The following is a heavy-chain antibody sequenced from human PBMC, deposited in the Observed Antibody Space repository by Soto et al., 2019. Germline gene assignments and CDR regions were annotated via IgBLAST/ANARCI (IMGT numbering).Heavy chain of an antibody. CDR3: ARQPSNGQWFL. Sequence: PGESLKISCKGSGFTFTSYWIAWVRQMPGKGLEWMGIIYPGDSDSSYSPSFQGQVTISADKSINTAYLHWSSLKASDTAMYYCARQPSNGQWFLWGQGTTVTVSS. V-gene: IGHV5-51*01. J-gene: IGHJ6*02. CDR2: IYPGDSDS. CDR1: GFTFTSYW. D-gene: IGHD3-22*01.